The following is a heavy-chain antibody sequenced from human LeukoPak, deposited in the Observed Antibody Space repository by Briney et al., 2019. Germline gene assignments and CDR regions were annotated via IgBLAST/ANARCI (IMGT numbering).Heavy chain of an antibody. CDR1: GFSFEDYT. Sequence: GGSLRLSCAASGFSFEDYTMHWARQVPGKGLEWVSLISWDSTSTYYRDPVKGRFTISRDNSKNSLYLQMNSLTSEDTALYYCARGAAGMDVWGQGTTVTVSS. D-gene: IGHD2-15*01. V-gene: IGHV3-43*01. CDR3: ARGAAGMDV. J-gene: IGHJ6*02. CDR2: ISWDSTST.